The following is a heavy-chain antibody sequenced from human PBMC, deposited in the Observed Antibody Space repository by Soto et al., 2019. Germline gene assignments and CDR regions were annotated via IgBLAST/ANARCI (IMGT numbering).Heavy chain of an antibody. Sequence: SETLSLTCTVSGGSISSYYWSWIRQPPGKGLEWIGYIYYSGSTNYNPSLKSRVTISVDTSKNQFSLKLSSVTAADTAVFYCARVGMATITFDYWGQGTLVTVSS. D-gene: IGHD5-12*01. J-gene: IGHJ4*02. CDR3: ARVGMATITFDY. CDR1: GGSISSYY. CDR2: IYYSGST. V-gene: IGHV4-59*01.